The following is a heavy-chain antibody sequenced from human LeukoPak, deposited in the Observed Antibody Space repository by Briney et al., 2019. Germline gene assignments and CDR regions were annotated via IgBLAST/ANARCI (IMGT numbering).Heavy chain of an antibody. CDR1: GFTFSSYW. J-gene: IGHJ4*02. CDR3: ANYYYGSGSQDY. CDR2: IKQDGSEK. V-gene: IGHV3-7*03. D-gene: IGHD3-10*01. Sequence: GSLRLSCAGSGFTFSSYWMSWVRQAPGKGLEWVANIKQDGSEKYYVDSVKGRFTISRDNAKNSLYLQMNSLRAEDTAVYYCANYYYGSGSQDYWGQGTLVTVSS.